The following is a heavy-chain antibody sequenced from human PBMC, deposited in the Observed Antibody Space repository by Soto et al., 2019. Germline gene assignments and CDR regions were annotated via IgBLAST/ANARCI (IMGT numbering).Heavy chain of an antibody. Sequence: ASVKVSCKASGYTFTSYYMHWVRQAPGQGLEWMGIINPSGGSTSYPQKFQGRVTMTRDTSTSTVYMELSSLRSEDTAVYYCARGRRITMIVVVSLDYWGQGTLVTVSS. CDR1: GYTFTSYY. CDR2: INPSGGST. D-gene: IGHD3-22*01. V-gene: IGHV1-46*01. J-gene: IGHJ4*02. CDR3: ARGRRITMIVVVSLDY.